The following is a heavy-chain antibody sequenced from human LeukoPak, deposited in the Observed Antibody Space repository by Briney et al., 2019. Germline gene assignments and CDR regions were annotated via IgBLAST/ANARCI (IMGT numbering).Heavy chain of an antibody. Sequence: PGGSLRLSCAASGFTFSGFSMSWVRQSPTKGLEWVANIKQDGSERYYVDSVKGRFTISRDNAKNSLSLQMNNLRVEDTAGYYCARAGSHWHYVYWGQGTVVTVSS. CDR1: GFTFSGFS. CDR2: IKQDGSER. D-gene: IGHD3-10*01. J-gene: IGHJ4*02. V-gene: IGHV3-7*01. CDR3: ARAGSHWHYVY.